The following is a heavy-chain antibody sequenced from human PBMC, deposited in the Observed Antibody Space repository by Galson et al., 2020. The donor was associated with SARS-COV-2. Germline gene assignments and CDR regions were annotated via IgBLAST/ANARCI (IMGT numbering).Heavy chain of an antibody. CDR3: ARDGGCGGGDCYPIDY. D-gene: IGHD2-21*02. CDR1: GFTFSSYE. Sequence: GGSLRLSCAASGFTFSSYEMNWVRQAPGKGLEWVSYISSSGSTIYYADSVKGRFTISRDNAKNSLYLQMNSLRAEDTAVYYCARDGGCGGGDCYPIDYWGQGTLVTVSS. V-gene: IGHV3-48*03. CDR2: ISSSGSTI. J-gene: IGHJ4*02.